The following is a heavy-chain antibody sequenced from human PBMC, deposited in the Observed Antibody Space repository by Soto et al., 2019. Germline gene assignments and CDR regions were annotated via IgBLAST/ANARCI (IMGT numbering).Heavy chain of an antibody. J-gene: IGHJ4*02. V-gene: IGHV3-30*18. Sequence: PGGSLRLSCAASGFTFSDYGMHWVRQAPGKGLEWVSVISKDGSDKYYADSVEGRFTISRDNAKNTLYLQMNSLRAEDTAVYYCAKKMEYSGSYYGFYYFDYWGQGTLVTVSS. CDR3: AKKMEYSGSYYGFYYFDY. D-gene: IGHD1-26*01. CDR1: GFTFSDYG. CDR2: ISKDGSDK.